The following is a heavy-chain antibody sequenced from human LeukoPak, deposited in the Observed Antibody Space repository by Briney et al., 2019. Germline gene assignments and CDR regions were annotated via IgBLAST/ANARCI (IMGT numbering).Heavy chain of an antibody. Sequence: SETLSLTCTVSGGSISSYYWSWIRQPPGKGLEWIGYIYYSGSTNYNPSLKSRVTISVDTSKNQFSLKLSSVTAADTAVYYCAXXXXXXXXXFWXGYYNYYYGMDVWGQGTTVTVSS. CDR2: IYYSGST. D-gene: IGHD3-3*01. CDR3: AXXXXXXXXXFWXGYYNYYYGMDV. V-gene: IGHV4-59*08. J-gene: IGHJ6*02. CDR1: GGSISSYY.